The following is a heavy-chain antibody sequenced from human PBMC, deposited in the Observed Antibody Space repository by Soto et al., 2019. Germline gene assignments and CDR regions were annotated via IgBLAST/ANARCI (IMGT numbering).Heavy chain of an antibody. CDR2: IDSSSNAI. CDR3: ASVATGWWWAFDV. J-gene: IGHJ3*01. CDR1: GFTLSNYY. V-gene: IGHV3-48*02. D-gene: IGHD2-8*02. Sequence: EVQLVESGGGLVQPGGSLRLSCAASGFTLSNYYMTWVRQAPGKGLEWVSNIDSSSNAIYYADSVKGRFTISRDNARNSLYLQMNSLRDEDTAVDYCASVATGWWWAFDVWGQGTMVTVSS.